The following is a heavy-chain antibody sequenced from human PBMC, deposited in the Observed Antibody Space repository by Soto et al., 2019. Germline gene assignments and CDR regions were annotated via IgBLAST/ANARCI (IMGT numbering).Heavy chain of an antibody. D-gene: IGHD3-3*01. J-gene: IGHJ5*02. CDR2: IYYSGST. CDR1: GGSISSSSYY. V-gene: IGHV4-39*02. Sequence: SETLSLTCTVSGGSISSSSYYWGWIRQPPGKGLEWIGSIYYSGSTYYNPSLKSRVTISVDTSKNQFSLKLSSVTAADTAVYYCARELPRPFEWFWGFDPWGQGTLVTVSS. CDR3: ARELPRPFEWFWGFDP.